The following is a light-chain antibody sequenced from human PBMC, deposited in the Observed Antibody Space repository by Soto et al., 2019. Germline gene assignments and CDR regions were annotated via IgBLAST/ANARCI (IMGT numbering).Light chain of an antibody. J-gene: IGKJ1*01. CDR1: QRVSRN. CDR3: QQYNTWPRT. CDR2: AAS. V-gene: IGKV3D-15*01. Sequence: EILLTQSPATLSLSPGDSATLSCRASQRVSRNVAWYQQKPGQAPRLLISAASTGAAGVPARFNAAGSGTVFTLTISSLQSEDFAIYYCQQYNTWPRTFGQGTQVEI.